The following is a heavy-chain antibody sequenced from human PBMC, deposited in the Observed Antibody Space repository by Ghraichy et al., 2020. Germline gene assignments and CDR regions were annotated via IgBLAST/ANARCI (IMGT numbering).Heavy chain of an antibody. Sequence: LRLSCNVSGGSIGSYYWSWIRQPPGKGLEWIAYIYYSGNTNYNPSLKSRVAISVDTSKNQFSLKLSSVTAADTAVYYCALYSGSYAEYFNYWGQGTLVTVSS. J-gene: IGHJ4*02. V-gene: IGHV4-59*08. CDR3: ALYSGSYAEYFNY. CDR1: GGSIGSYY. CDR2: IYYSGNT. D-gene: IGHD1-26*01.